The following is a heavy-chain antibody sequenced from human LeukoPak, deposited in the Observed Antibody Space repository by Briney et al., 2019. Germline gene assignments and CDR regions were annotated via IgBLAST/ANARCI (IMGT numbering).Heavy chain of an antibody. J-gene: IGHJ5*02. V-gene: IGHV1-18*01. CDR2: ISAYNGNT. CDR1: GYTFTSYG. CDR3: ARSNRERFDWFDP. Sequence: ASVKVSCKASGYTFTSYGISWVRQAPGQGLEWMGWISAYNGNTNYAQKLQGRVTMTTDTSTSTAHMELRSLRSDDTAVYYCARSNRERFDWFDPWGQGTLVTVSS. D-gene: IGHD1-14*01.